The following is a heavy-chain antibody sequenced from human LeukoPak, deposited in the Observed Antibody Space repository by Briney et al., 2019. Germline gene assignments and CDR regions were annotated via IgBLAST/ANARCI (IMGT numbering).Heavy chain of an antibody. CDR1: GYTLTELS. V-gene: IGHV1-24*01. Sequence: GASVKVSCKVSGYTLTELSMHWVRQAPGKGLEWMGGFDPEDGETIYAQKFQGRVTMTRDTSISTAYMELSRLRSDDTAVYYCARDIPRYSSGWYSPHFDYWGQGTLVTVSS. CDR2: FDPEDGET. J-gene: IGHJ4*02. CDR3: ARDIPRYSSGWYSPHFDY. D-gene: IGHD6-19*01.